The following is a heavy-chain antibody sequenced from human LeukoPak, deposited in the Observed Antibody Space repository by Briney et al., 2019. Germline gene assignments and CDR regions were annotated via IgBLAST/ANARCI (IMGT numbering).Heavy chain of an antibody. J-gene: IGHJ4*02. CDR1: AFSFSNHV. CDR2: IFVPGGST. Sequence: GGSLRLSCVTSAFSFSNHVINWVRLAAGKGREWGSGIFVPGGSTPYPYSVQGRFTISRDNSKNTLYLQISGLRAEDTAVYSCARSANSFGLGSYYNPFDYWGQGTLVTVSS. CDR3: ARSANSFGLGSYYNPFDY. D-gene: IGHD3-10*01. V-gene: IGHV3-23*01.